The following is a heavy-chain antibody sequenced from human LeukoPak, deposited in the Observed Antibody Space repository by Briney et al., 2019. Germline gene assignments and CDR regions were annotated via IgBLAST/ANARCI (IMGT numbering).Heavy chain of an antibody. CDR1: GFTFSSYA. CDR2: ISGSGGST. CDR3: AKTAFGGGGSR. Sequence: GGSLGLSCAASGFTFSSYAMSWVRQAPGKGLKWVSAISGSGGSTYYADSVKGRFTISRDNSKNTLYLQMNSLRAEDTAVYYCAKTAFGGGGSRWGQGTLVTVSS. D-gene: IGHD3-10*01. V-gene: IGHV3-23*01. J-gene: IGHJ4*02.